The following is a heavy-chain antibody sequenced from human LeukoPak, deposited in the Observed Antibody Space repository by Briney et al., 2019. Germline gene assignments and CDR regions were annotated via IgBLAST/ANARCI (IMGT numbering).Heavy chain of an antibody. CDR2: ISGGGGST. J-gene: IGHJ4*02. CDR3: ARSTVLGATIGY. V-gene: IGHV3-23*01. CDR1: AFTLSSYA. Sequence: GGSLRLSCADSAFTLSSYAMSWVRQAPGKGLEWVTSISGGGGSTYYAESVKGRFTISRDNSKNPLYLQMNSLRAQDTSVYYCARSTVLGATIGYWGQGTLVTV. D-gene: IGHD1-26*01.